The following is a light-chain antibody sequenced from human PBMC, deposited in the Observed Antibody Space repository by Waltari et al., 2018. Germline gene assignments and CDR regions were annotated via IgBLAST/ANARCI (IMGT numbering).Light chain of an antibody. CDR3: QQYYITPPT. CDR1: QSVLSSSNNKNF. CDR2: WAS. Sequence: DIVMIQSPDSLTVSLGERATVNCKSSQSVLSSSNNKNFLAWYQQKPRQPPKLLIYWASTRGSGVPDRFSGSGSGTDFTLTISSLQAEDVAVYYCQQYYITPPTFGQGTKVEIK. J-gene: IGKJ1*01. V-gene: IGKV4-1*01.